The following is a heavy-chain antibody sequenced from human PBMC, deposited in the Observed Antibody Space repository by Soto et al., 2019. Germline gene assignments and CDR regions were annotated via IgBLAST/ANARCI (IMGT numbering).Heavy chain of an antibody. CDR3: AKALSSFYFDY. V-gene: IGHV3-23*01. D-gene: IGHD3-16*01. Sequence: GGSLRLSCAASGFTFSSYAMIWVRQAPGRGLEWVSAISGSGGNTYYADSVKGRFTISGDNSRNTLYLQMNSLRAEDTAVYYCAKALSSFYFDYWGQGTLVTVSS. J-gene: IGHJ4*02. CDR1: GFTFSSYA. CDR2: ISGSGGNT.